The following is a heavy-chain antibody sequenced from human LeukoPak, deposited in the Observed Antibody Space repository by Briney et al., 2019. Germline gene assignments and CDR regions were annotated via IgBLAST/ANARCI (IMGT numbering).Heavy chain of an antibody. J-gene: IGHJ4*02. CDR3: SREWGNGNDLRPDS. D-gene: IGHD1-1*01. CDR1: GFTFREFA. Sequence: GGSLRLSCTSSGFTFREFAVSWFRQAPGKGLEWIGFIRSSVYGGTPKAAASVKGRFIFSRDDSKGVAYLRMNSLKTDDTAVYYCSREWGNGNDLRPDSWGQGTLVTVSS. CDR2: IRSSVYGGTP. V-gene: IGHV3-49*03.